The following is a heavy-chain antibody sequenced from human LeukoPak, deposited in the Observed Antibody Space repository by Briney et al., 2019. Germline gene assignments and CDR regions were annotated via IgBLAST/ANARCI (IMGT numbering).Heavy chain of an antibody. CDR3: ARQRVYYYYYYMDV. V-gene: IGHV4-30-2*01. Sequence: SETLSLTCTVSGGSISSGGYYWSWIRQPPGKGLEWIGYIYHSGSTNYNPSLKSRVTISVDTSKNQFSLKLSSVTAADTAVYYCARQRVYYYYYYMDVWGKGTTVTVSS. CDR2: IYHSGST. J-gene: IGHJ6*03. CDR1: GGSISSGGYY.